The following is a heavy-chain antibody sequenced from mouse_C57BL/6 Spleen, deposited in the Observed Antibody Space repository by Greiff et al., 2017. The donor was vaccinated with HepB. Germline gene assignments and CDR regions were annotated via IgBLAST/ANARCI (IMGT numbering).Heavy chain of an antibody. V-gene: IGHV1-63*01. Sequence: QVQLQQSGAELVRPGTSVKMSCKASGYTFTNYWIGWAKQRPGHGLEWIGDIYPGGGYTNYNEKFKGKATLTADKSSSTAYMQFSSLTSEDSAIYYCARWGSYDYDVIHYFDYWGQGTTLTVSS. CDR2: IYPGGGYT. CDR3: ARWGSYDYDVIHYFDY. J-gene: IGHJ2*01. CDR1: GYTFTNYW. D-gene: IGHD2-4*01.